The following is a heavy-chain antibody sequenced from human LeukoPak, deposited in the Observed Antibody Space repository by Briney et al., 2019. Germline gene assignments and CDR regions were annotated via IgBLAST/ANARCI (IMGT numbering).Heavy chain of an antibody. J-gene: IGHJ4*02. CDR1: GGSISSGGYS. CDR3: ARSDYYDSSGYFDY. V-gene: IGHV4-30-2*01. CDR2: IYHSGST. Sequence: SETLSLTCAVSGGSISSGGYSWSWIRQPPGKGLEWIGYIYHSGSTYYNPSLKSRVTISVDRSKNQFSLKLSSVTAADTAVYYCARSDYYDSSGYFDYWGQGTLVTVSS. D-gene: IGHD3-22*01.